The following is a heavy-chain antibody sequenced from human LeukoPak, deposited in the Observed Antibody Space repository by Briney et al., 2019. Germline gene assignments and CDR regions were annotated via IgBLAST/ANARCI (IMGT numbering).Heavy chain of an antibody. V-gene: IGHV3-30*18. CDR1: GFTFSTYG. J-gene: IGHJ4*02. Sequence: GGSLRLSCAASGFTFSTYGMHWVRQAPGKGLGWVAVISHDGDNKYYAESVKGRFTISRDNSKNTMYLQMNSLTAEDTAVYYCAKDRGSSWTFVDYWGQGTLVTVSS. CDR3: AKDRGSSWTFVDY. CDR2: ISHDGDNK. D-gene: IGHD6-13*01.